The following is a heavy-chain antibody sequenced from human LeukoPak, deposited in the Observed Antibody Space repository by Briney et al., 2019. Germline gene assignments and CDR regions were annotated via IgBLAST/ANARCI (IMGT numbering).Heavy chain of an antibody. CDR1: GFTFSSYW. V-gene: IGHV3-7*01. CDR2: IKQDGSEK. J-gene: IGHJ4*02. CDR3: ARDANWARDY. Sequence: PGGSLRLSCAASGFTFSSYWMNWVRQAPGKGLEWVASIKQDGSEKSYVDFVEGRFTFSRDNAKNSLYLQMNSLRAEDTAVYYCARDANWARDYWGQGTLVTVSS. D-gene: IGHD7-27*01.